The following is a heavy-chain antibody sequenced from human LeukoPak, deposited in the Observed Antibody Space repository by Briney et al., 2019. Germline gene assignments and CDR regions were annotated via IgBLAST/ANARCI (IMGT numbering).Heavy chain of an antibody. J-gene: IGHJ4*02. CDR2: IDHSGST. Sequence: PSETLSLTCAVYGGSFSGYYWSWIRQPPGKGLEWIGEIDHSGSTYYNPSLKSRVTISVDTSKNQFSLKLSSVTAADTAVYYCARGGYDSSGYYLGTYYFDYWGQGTLVTVSS. CDR1: GGSFSGYY. CDR3: ARGGYDSSGYYLGTYYFDY. D-gene: IGHD3-22*01. V-gene: IGHV4-34*01.